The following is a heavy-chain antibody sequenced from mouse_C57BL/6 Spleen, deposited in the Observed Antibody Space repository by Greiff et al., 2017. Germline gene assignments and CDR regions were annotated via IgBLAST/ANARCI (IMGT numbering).Heavy chain of an antibody. D-gene: IGHD1-1*01. CDR2: ISDGGSYT. V-gene: IGHV5-4*01. CDR3: ARGGGSSYGYFDV. CDR1: GFTFSSYA. Sequence: EVQGVESGGGLVKPGGSLKLSCAASGFTFSSYAMSWVRQTPEKRLEWVATISDGGSYTYYPANVKGRFTISRDNAKNHLYLQMSHLKSEDTAMYYCARGGGSSYGYFDVWGTGTTVTVSS. J-gene: IGHJ1*03.